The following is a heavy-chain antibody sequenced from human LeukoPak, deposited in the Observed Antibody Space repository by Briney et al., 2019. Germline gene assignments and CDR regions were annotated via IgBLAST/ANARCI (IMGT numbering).Heavy chain of an antibody. V-gene: IGHV5-10-1*01. J-gene: IGHJ4*02. D-gene: IGHD6-25*01. CDR1: GYSFTNYR. CDR2: IDPSDSDT. Sequence: GESLKISCRGSGYSFTNYRISWVRQMPGKGLEWMGRIDPSDSDTNYSPSYQGHVTISADKSVTTAYLQWRSLKASDTAMYYCARFDSTGWNVYWGQGTLVTVSS. CDR3: ARFDSTGWNVY.